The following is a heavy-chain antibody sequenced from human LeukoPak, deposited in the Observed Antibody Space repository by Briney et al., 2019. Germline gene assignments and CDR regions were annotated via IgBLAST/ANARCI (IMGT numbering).Heavy chain of an antibody. CDR3: ARVRTRVTMIVVVIDY. CDR1: GYTFTSYG. Sequence: GASVKVSCKASGYTFTSYGISWVRQAPGQGLEWMGWISAYNGNTNYAQKLQGRVTMTIDTSTSTAYMELRSLRSDDTAVYYCARVRTRVTMIVVVIDYWGQGTLVTVSS. V-gene: IGHV1-18*01. D-gene: IGHD3-22*01. CDR2: ISAYNGNT. J-gene: IGHJ4*02.